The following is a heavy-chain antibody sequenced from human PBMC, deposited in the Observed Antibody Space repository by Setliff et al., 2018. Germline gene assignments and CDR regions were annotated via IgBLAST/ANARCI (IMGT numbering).Heavy chain of an antibody. D-gene: IGHD3-3*01. Sequence: RLSCAASGFTFSTYWMTWVRQAPGKGLEWVANIKQDGTEEYYVDSVKGRFTISRDNAKNSLYLLMKSVRVDDTAVYYCARDGGLLQFLEWSRSYMDVWGKGTTVTVSS. V-gene: IGHV3-7*01. J-gene: IGHJ6*03. CDR3: ARDGGLLQFLEWSRSYMDV. CDR2: IKQDGTEE. CDR1: GFTFSTYW.